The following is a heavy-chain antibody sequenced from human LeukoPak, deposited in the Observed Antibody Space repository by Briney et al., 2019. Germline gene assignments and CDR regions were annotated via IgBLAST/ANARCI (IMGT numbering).Heavy chain of an antibody. CDR2: IGDNADRK. Sequence: GGSLRLSCAASGFTFSDYYMGWIRQAPGKGLEWVSTIGDNADRKFYAASVKGRFTISRDNSKNTLYLQMNSLRAEDTAIYYCAKNEGSGLVYYYMDVWGKGTTVTISS. D-gene: IGHD3-10*01. V-gene: IGHV3-23*01. CDR3: AKNEGSGLVYYYMDV. J-gene: IGHJ6*03. CDR1: GFTFSDYY.